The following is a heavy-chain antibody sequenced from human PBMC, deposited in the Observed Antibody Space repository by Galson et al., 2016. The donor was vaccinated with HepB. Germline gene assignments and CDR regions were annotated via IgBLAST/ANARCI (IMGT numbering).Heavy chain of an antibody. V-gene: IGHV4-59*01. Sequence: SETLSLTCTVSGGSISSYYWSWIRQPPGKGLEWIGYIYSSRSTNYNPSLKSRVTISVDTSKNQFSLKLSSVTAADTAVYYCASSNYDFWSGVTPRYWGQGTLVTVSS. CDR2: IYSSRST. CDR3: ASSNYDFWSGVTPRY. CDR1: GGSISSYY. D-gene: IGHD3-3*01. J-gene: IGHJ4*02.